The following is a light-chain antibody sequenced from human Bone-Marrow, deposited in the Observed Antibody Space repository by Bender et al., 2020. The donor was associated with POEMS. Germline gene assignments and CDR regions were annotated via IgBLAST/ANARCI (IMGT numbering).Light chain of an antibody. Sequence: QSVLTQPPSASGTPGQRVTISCSGGSSNIGAHAVNWYQHLPGTAPKLLIYSSHRRPSEVPDRFSGSKSGTSASLAISGLQSEDEADYHCSTWDDSLNAVVFGGGTRLTVL. J-gene: IGLJ2*01. V-gene: IGLV1-44*01. CDR2: SSH. CDR1: SSNIGAHA. CDR3: STWDDSLNAVV.